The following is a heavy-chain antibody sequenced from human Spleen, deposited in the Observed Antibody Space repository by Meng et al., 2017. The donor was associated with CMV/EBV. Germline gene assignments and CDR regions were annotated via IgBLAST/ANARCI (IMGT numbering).Heavy chain of an antibody. CDR3: ARDRGSSWKGSFDY. V-gene: IGHV3-7*01. D-gene: IGHD6-13*01. Sequence: GESLKISCAGSGFTFTKYWMTWVRQAPGKGLEWVANIKQDGSEKYYVDSVKGRFTISRDNAENSLFLQMNSLRAEDTAVYYCARDRGSSWKGSFDYWGQGTLVTVSS. CDR1: GFTFTKYW. J-gene: IGHJ4*02. CDR2: IKQDGSEK.